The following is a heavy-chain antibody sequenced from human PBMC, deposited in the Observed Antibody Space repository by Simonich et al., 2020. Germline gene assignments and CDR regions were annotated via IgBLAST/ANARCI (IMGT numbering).Heavy chain of an antibody. Sequence: QVQLQESGQGLVKPSETLSLTCAVSCYSISSGYYWGWSRQPPGKGLEWIGSIYHSGSTYYNPSLKSRVTISVDTSKNQFSLKLSSVTAADTAVYYCARDRDGDYDYWGQGTLVTVSS. J-gene: IGHJ4*02. V-gene: IGHV4-38-2*02. D-gene: IGHD4-17*01. CDR1: CYSISSGYY. CDR3: ARDRDGDYDY. CDR2: IYHSGST.